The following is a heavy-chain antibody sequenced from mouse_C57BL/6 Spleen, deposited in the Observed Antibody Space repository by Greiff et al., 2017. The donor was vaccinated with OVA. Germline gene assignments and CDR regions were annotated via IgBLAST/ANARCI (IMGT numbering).Heavy chain of an antibody. CDR2: IDPSDSYT. Sequence: VKLQQPGAELVRPGTSVKLSCKASGYTFTSYWMHWVKQRPGQGLEWIGVIDPSDSYTNYNQKFKGKATLTVDTSSSTAYMQLSSLTSEDSAVYYCALIYYDYSDYWGQGTTLTVSS. V-gene: IGHV1-59*01. J-gene: IGHJ2*01. CDR1: GYTFTSYW. D-gene: IGHD2-4*01. CDR3: ALIYYDYSDY.